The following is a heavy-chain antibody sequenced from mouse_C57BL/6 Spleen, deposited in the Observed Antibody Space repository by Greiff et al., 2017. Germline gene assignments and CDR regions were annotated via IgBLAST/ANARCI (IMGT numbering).Heavy chain of an antibody. J-gene: IGHJ4*01. CDR1: GYAFSSYW. D-gene: IGHD2-5*01. Sequence: QVQLQQSGAELVKPGASVKISCKASGYAFSSYWMNWVKQRPGKGLEWIGQIYPGDGDTNYNGKFKGKATLTADKSSSTAYMQLSSLTSEDSAVYFCARGSNYGDYAMDYWGQGTSVTVSS. CDR3: ARGSNYGDYAMDY. V-gene: IGHV1-82*01. CDR2: IYPGDGDT.